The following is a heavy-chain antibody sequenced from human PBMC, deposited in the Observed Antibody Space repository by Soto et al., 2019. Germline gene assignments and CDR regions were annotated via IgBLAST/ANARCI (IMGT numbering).Heavy chain of an antibody. J-gene: IGHJ4*02. CDR3: ARSVVRHARFDY. CDR2: ISSSTTI. CDR1: GFTFSSYG. Sequence: EVQLVESGGGLVQPGGSLRLSCAASGFTFSSYGMNWVRQTPGKGLEWVSYISSSTTINYADSVKGRFTISRDNAKNSLYLQMNSLRDEDTAVYYCARSVVRHARFDYWGQGTLVTVSS. D-gene: IGHD2-15*01. V-gene: IGHV3-48*02.